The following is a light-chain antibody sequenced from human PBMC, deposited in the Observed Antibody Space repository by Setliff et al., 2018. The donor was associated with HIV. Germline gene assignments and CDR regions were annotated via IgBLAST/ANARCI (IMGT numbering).Light chain of an antibody. J-gene: IGLJ3*02. CDR1: SSDIGDYNN. V-gene: IGLV2-14*03. CDR2: DVS. Sequence: QSALTQPASVSGSPGQSITIPCSGTSSDIGDYNNVSWYQRHPGKVPKLMIYDVSNRPSGVSTRFSGSKSGNTASLTISGLQAEDEAHYYCISYRTTSTWVFGGGTKGTVL. CDR3: ISYRTTSTWV.